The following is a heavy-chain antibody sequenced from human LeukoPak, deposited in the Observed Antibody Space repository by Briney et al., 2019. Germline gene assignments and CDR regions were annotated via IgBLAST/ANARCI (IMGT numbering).Heavy chain of an antibody. V-gene: IGHV3-74*01. CDR2: INSDGSST. J-gene: IGHJ4*02. D-gene: IGHD6-13*01. CDR3: AKGGSSSWDYFDY. Sequence: TGGSLRLSCAASGFTCSSYWMHWVRQAPGKGLVWVSRINSDGSSTSYADSVKGRFTISRDNAKNTLYLQMNSLRAEDTAVYYCAKGGSSSWDYFDYWGQGTLVTVSS. CDR1: GFTCSSYW.